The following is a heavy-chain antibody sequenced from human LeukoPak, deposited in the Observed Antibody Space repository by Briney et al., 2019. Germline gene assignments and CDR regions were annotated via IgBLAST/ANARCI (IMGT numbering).Heavy chain of an antibody. CDR3: ARDYVWGSSESDY. CDR1: GFTFSNYW. Sequence: GGSLRLSCVASGFTFSNYWMTWFRQTPGKGLEWVGNINQDGSEKYYLDSVRGRLTISRDNAKNSLYLQMNSLRVEDTAIYYCARDYVWGSSESDYWGQGTLVTVSS. V-gene: IGHV3-7*01. J-gene: IGHJ4*02. CDR2: INQDGSEK. D-gene: IGHD7-27*01.